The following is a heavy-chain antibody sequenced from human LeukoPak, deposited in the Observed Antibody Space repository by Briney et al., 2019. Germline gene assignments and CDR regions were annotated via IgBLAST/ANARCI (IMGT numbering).Heavy chain of an antibody. J-gene: IGHJ5*02. CDR2: IYTSGST. Sequence: TSETLSLTCTVSGGSISSYYWSWIRQPAGKGLEWIGRIYTSGSTNYNPSLKSRVTMSVDTSKNQFSLKPSSVTAADTAVYYCARVIRTYYYDSSSYYYWFDPWGQGTLVTVSS. CDR1: GGSISSYY. V-gene: IGHV4-4*07. D-gene: IGHD3-22*01. CDR3: ARVIRTYYYDSSSYYYWFDP.